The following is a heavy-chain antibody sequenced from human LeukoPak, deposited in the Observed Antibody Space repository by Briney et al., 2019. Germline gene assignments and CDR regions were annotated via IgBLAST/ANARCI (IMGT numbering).Heavy chain of an antibody. Sequence: PGGSLRLSCAASGFTFSSYAMHWVRQAPGKGLEWVAVISYDGSNKYYADSVKGRFTISRDNAKNSLYLQMNSLRAEDTAVYYCAKSRPPHYFDYWGQGTLVTVSS. CDR1: GFTFSSYA. J-gene: IGHJ4*02. CDR3: AKSRPPHYFDY. V-gene: IGHV3-30-3*02. CDR2: ISYDGSNK.